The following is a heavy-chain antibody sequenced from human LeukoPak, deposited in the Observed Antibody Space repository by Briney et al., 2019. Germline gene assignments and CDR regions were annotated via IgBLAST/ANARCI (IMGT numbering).Heavy chain of an antibody. CDR1: GFTFSSYG. V-gene: IGHV3-30*02. Sequence: GGSLRLSCAASGFTFSSYGMHWVRQAPGKGLEWVAFIRYDGSNKYYADSVKGRFTISRDNSKNTLYLQMNSLRAEDTAVYYCAKYTPKDSSGWPSGINWFDPWGQGTLVTVSS. CDR2: IRYDGSNK. D-gene: IGHD6-19*01. CDR3: AKYTPKDSSGWPSGINWFDP. J-gene: IGHJ5*02.